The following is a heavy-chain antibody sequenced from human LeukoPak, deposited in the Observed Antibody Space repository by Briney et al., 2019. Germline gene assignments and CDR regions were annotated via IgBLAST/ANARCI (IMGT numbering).Heavy chain of an antibody. J-gene: IGHJ4*02. D-gene: IGHD5-18*01. Sequence: GGSLRLSCAASGFTFSSYAMSWVRQAPGRGLEWVSSITSTSYIYYADSVKGRFTISRDNAKNSLYLQMNSLRAEDTAVYYCAREGDTTMVTVDYWGQGTLVTVSS. CDR2: ITSTSYI. V-gene: IGHV3-21*01. CDR3: AREGDTTMVTVDY. CDR1: GFTFSSYA.